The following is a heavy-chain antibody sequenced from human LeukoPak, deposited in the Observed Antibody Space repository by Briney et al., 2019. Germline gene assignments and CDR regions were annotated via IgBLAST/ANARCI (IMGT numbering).Heavy chain of an antibody. Sequence: GGSLRLSCAASGFTFSSYEMNWVRQAPGQGLEWVSYISSSGSTIYYADSVKGRFTISRDNAKNSLYLQMNSLRAEDTAVYYCARVNGDRYYFDYWGQGTLVTVSS. D-gene: IGHD4-17*01. J-gene: IGHJ4*02. CDR1: GFTFSSYE. CDR3: ARVNGDRYYFDY. V-gene: IGHV3-48*03. CDR2: ISSSGSTI.